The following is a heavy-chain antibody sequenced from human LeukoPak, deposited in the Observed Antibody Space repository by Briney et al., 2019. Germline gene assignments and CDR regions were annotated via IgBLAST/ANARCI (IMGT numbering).Heavy chain of an antibody. V-gene: IGHV3-30*18. J-gene: IGHJ5*02. CDR3: AKGSAVRGVIT. Sequence: GGSLRLSCAASGFTFSSYGMHWVRQAPGKGLEWVAVISYDGSNKYYADSVKGRFTISRDNSKNTLYLQMNSLRAEDTAVYYCAKGSAVRGVITWGQGTLVTVSP. CDR2: ISYDGSNK. D-gene: IGHD3-10*01. CDR1: GFTFSSYG.